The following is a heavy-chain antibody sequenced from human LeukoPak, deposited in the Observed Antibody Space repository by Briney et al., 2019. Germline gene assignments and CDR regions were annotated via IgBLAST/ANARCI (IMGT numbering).Heavy chain of an antibody. CDR3: ARDLVDY. Sequence: HPGGSLRLSCAASGFTFSSYGMHWVRQAPGKGLEWVAFIRYDGTNKYCADSVKGRFTISRDNSKNTLYLQMNSLRVEDTAVYYCARDLVDYWGQGTLVTVSS. V-gene: IGHV3-30*02. CDR2: IRYDGTNK. CDR1: GFTFSSYG. J-gene: IGHJ4*02.